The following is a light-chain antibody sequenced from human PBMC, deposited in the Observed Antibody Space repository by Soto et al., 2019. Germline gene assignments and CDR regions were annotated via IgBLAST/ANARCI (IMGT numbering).Light chain of an antibody. V-gene: IGKV3-20*01. CDR2: GAS. J-gene: IGKJ2*01. CDR3: QQYDISPYT. Sequence: EIVLTQSPGTLSVSPGGRATLSCRASQSVTSRYLGWYQQKPGQTPRLLIQGASSRAAGIPDRFSGSGSGTDFTLTISRLEPEDFAVYYCQQYDISPYTFGQGTKLEIK. CDR1: QSVTSRY.